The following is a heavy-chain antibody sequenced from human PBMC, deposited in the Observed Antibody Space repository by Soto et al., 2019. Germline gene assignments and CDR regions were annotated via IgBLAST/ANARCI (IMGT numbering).Heavy chain of an antibody. CDR2: IDPSDSYT. D-gene: IGHD3-10*01. CDR1: GYSFTSYW. V-gene: IGHV5-10-1*01. CDR3: ARLGFEFGGLFDKYYYYGMDV. Sequence: PGESLKISCKGSGYSFTSYWISWVRQMPGKGLEWMGRIDPSDSYTNYSPSFQGHVTISADKSISTAYLQWSSLKASDTAMYYCARLGFEFGGLFDKYYYYGMDVWGQGTTVTVSS. J-gene: IGHJ6*02.